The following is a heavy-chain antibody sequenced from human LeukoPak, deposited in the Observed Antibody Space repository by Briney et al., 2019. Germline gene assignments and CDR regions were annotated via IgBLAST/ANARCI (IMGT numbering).Heavy chain of an antibody. CDR1: GYTFTSYD. CDR2: VNPNSGNT. J-gene: IGHJ4*02. Sequence: GASVKVSCKASGYTFTSYDINWVRQTTGQGLEWTGWVNPNSGNTGYAQKFQGRVTMTRNTSISTAYMELSSLRSEDTAMYYCARPTLRGNYFDDWGQGTLVTVSS. CDR3: ARPTLRGNYFDD. V-gene: IGHV1-8*01.